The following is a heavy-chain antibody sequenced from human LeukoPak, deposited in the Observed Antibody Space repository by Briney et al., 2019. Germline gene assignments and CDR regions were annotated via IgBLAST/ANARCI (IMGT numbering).Heavy chain of an antibody. Sequence: SETLSLTCAVYGGSFSGYYWSWIRQPPGKGLEWIGEINHSGSTNYNPSLKSRVTISVDTSKNQFSLKLSSVTAADTAVYYCARGSSYGYLYYYYMDVWGKGTTVTVSS. CDR1: GGSFSGYY. D-gene: IGHD5-18*01. V-gene: IGHV4-34*01. CDR3: ARGSSYGYLYYYYMDV. CDR2: INHSGST. J-gene: IGHJ6*03.